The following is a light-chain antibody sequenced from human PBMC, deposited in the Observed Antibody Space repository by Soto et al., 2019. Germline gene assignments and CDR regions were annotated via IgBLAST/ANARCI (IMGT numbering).Light chain of an antibody. CDR2: GAS. Sequence: IGMTQSPGTLSLSPGELAAFSCRTSQSVSNNYLAWYQQTPGQAPRLLIYGASNRATGIPVRFSGSGSGTDFTLTISSLQPEDFAVYFCRQDGGLPRTFGQGTKVDIK. CDR3: RQDGGLPRT. J-gene: IGKJ1*01. CDR1: QSVSNNY. V-gene: IGKV3-20*01.